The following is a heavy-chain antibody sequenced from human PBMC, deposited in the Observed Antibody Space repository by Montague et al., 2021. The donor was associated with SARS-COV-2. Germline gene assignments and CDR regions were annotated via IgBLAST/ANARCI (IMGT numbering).Heavy chain of an antibody. CDR1: GFTFSDYA. Sequence: SLRPSCAASGFTFSDYAMNWVRQAPGKGLEWVSSINYRGTYYADSVRGRFTISRDNSKNTLYLQMHSLRAEDTAVYYCTRGLYAAYHWGQGTLSPSPQ. J-gene: IGHJ4*02. V-gene: IGHV3-23*01. CDR3: TRGLYAAYH. CDR2: INYRGT. D-gene: IGHD2/OR15-2a*01.